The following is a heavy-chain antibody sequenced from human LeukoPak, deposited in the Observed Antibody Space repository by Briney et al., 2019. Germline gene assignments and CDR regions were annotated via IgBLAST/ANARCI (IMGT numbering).Heavy chain of an antibody. V-gene: IGHV3-23*01. CDR1: GFSFTKYA. Sequence: GGSLRLSCAASGFSFTKYAMNWVRQAPGKGLEWVAVVIGSSGATDYADSVKGRFTISRDNSKNTLFLQMNSLRAEDTAIYYCAKGAYDFLEIAYFDYWGQGALVTVSS. CDR2: VIGSSGAT. D-gene: IGHD3-3*01. J-gene: IGHJ4*02. CDR3: AKGAYDFLEIAYFDY.